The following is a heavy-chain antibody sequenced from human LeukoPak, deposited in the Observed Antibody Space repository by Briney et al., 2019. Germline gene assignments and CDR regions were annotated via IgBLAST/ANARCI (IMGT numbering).Heavy chain of an antibody. V-gene: IGHV1-46*01. CDR2: INPSGGST. J-gene: IGHJ5*02. CDR1: GYTFTSYY. CDR3: ARGPPLRLGELSS. D-gene: IGHD3-16*02. Sequence: ASVKVSCKASGYTFTSYYMHWLRQAPGQGLEWMGIINPSGGSTSYAQKFQGRVTITTDESTSTAYMELSSLRSEDTAVYYCARGPPLRLGELSSWSQGTLVTVSS.